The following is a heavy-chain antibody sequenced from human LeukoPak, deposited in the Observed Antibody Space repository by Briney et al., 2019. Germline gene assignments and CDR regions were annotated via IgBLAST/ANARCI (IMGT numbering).Heavy chain of an antibody. J-gene: IGHJ6*02. CDR1: GGSFSGYY. D-gene: IGHD1-20*01. Sequence: PSETLSLTCGVYGGSFSGYYYSWIRQPPGKGLEWIGEINHSGYTNYNPSLKSRVTISVDTSKNQFSLKLSSVTAADTAVYYCARALRARITGTTASVYGMDVWGQGTTVTVSS. CDR2: INHSGYT. V-gene: IGHV4-34*01. CDR3: ARALRARITGTTASVYGMDV.